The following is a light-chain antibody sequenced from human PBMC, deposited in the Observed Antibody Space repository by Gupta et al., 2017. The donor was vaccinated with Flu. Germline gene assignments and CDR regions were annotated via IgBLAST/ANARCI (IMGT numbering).Light chain of an antibody. CDR2: KDS. V-gene: IGLV3-25*03. J-gene: IGLJ3*02. CDR3: QSADSSGRV. Sequence: SPGPTARITCAAEALPKQYAYWYQQKPGQAPVLVIYKDSERPSGIPERFSGSSSGTTVTLTISGVQAEDEADYYCQSADSSGRVFGGGTKLTVL. CDR1: ALPKQY.